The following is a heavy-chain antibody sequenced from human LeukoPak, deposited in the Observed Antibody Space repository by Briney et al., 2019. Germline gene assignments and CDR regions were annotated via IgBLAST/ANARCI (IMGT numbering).Heavy chain of an antibody. V-gene: IGHV4-30-4*08. CDR2: IYYSGST. D-gene: IGHD4-11*01. CDR1: GGSISSGDYY. Sequence: PSQTLSLTCTVSGGSISSGDYYWSWIRQPPGKGLEWIGYIYYSGSTYYSPSLKSRVTISVDTSKNQFSLKLGSVTAADTAVYYCAIALKKRDYSNYRFDYWGQGTLVTVSS. J-gene: IGHJ4*02. CDR3: AIALKKRDYSNYRFDY.